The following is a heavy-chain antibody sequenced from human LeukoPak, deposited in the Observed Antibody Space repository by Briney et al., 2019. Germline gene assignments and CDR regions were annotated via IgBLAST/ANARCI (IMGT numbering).Heavy chain of an antibody. V-gene: IGHV3-11*05. Sequence: PGGSLRLSCAASGFTFSDHYMSWIRQAPGKGLEWVSYISSSSSYTNYADSVKGRFTISRDNAKNSLYLQMNSLRAEDTAVYYCAKDHGYSGYEHLDYWGQGTLVTVSS. CDR3: AKDHGYSGYEHLDY. D-gene: IGHD5-12*01. CDR1: GFTFSDHY. J-gene: IGHJ4*02. CDR2: ISSSSSYT.